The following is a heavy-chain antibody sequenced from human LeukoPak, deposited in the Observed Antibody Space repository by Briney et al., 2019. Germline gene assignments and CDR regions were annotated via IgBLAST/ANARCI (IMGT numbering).Heavy chain of an antibody. CDR3: ATKKDIAAAGIYYGMDV. D-gene: IGHD6-13*01. J-gene: IGHJ6*02. V-gene: IGHV3-30*02. CDR2: IRYDGSNK. Sequence: GGSLRLSCAASGFTFSSYGMHWVRQAPGKGLEWVAFIRYDGSNKYYADSVKGRFTISRDNSKNTLYLQMNSLRAEDTAVYYCATKKDIAAAGIYYGMDVWGQGTTVTVSS. CDR1: GFTFSSYG.